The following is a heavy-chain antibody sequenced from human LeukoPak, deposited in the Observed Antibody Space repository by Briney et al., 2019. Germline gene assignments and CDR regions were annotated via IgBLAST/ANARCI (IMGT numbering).Heavy chain of an antibody. V-gene: IGHV3-49*04. J-gene: IGHJ4*02. CDR2: IRSKTYGGTT. CDR3: SRLYY. CDR1: GFTFSSYS. Sequence: GGSLRLSCAASGFTFSSYSMNWVRQAPGKGLEWVGFIRSKTYGGTTEYAASVKGRFTISRDDSKSIAYLQMNSLKTEDTAVYYCSRLYYWGQGTLVTVSS.